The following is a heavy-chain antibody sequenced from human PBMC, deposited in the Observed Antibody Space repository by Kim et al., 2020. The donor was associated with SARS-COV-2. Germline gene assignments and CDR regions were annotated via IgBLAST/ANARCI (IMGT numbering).Heavy chain of an antibody. D-gene: IGHD6-6*01. J-gene: IGHJ5*02. CDR3: ARLEYSSSSRLFDP. CDR2: IYYTGDT. CDR1: GGSVSSSNYY. Sequence: SETLSLTCTVSGGSVSSSNYYWGWIRQPPGKGLEWIGNIYYTGDTYYNPSLQSRVTISADTSKNHFSLKLSSLTAADTAVYYCARLEYSSSSRLFDPWGQETLVTVSS. V-gene: IGHV4-39*02.